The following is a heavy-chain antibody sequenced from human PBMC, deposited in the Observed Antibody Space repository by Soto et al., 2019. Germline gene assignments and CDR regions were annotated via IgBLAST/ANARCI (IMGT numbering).Heavy chain of an antibody. Sequence: GESLKISCKGSGYSFAGYWITWVRQKPGKGLEWMGRIDPSDSQTYYSPSFQGQVTISADKSFSTAYLQWSNLKASDTAMYYCARQDGNGLYYFDYWGQGALVTVSS. D-gene: IGHD6-19*01. V-gene: IGHV5-10-1*04. CDR3: ARQDGNGLYYFDY. J-gene: IGHJ4*02. CDR1: GYSFAGYW. CDR2: IDPSDSQT.